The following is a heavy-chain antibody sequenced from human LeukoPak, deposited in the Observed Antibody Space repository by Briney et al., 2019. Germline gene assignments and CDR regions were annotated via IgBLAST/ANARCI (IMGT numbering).Heavy chain of an antibody. CDR3: ARVALDTAMPENWFDP. J-gene: IGHJ5*02. CDR2: IYYSGST. D-gene: IGHD5-18*01. CDR1: GGSISSGDYY. Sequence: PSETLSLTCTVSGGSISSGDYYWSWIRQPPGKGLEWIGYIYYSGSTNYNPSLKSRVTISVDTSKNQFSLKLSSVTAADTAVYYCARVALDTAMPENWFDPWGQGTLVTVSS. V-gene: IGHV4-61*08.